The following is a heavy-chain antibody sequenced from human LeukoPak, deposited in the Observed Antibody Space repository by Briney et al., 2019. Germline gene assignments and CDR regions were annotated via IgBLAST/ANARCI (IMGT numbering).Heavy chain of an antibody. CDR1: GGSISSSSYY. V-gene: IGHV4-39*07. Sequence: SETLSLTCTVSGGSISSSSYYWGWIRQPPGKGLEFIGSMYYSGSIYYNPSLKNRATISVDTSKNQFSLKLTSVTAADTAVYYCTRAASSGPLFTYHMDVWGKGTTVTVSS. CDR3: TRAASSGPLFTYHMDV. CDR2: MYYSGSI. J-gene: IGHJ6*03. D-gene: IGHD3-22*01.